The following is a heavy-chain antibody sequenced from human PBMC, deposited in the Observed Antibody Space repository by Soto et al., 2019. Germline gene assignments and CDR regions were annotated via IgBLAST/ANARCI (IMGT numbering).Heavy chain of an antibody. CDR3: AKVYSTDITVIVPSYGSDI. CDR2: IRSNGRTT. Sequence: GGSLRFPCVAFRFVFSSTAMGWFPRLQGKGLPWVPGIRSNGRTTDYAPPVKGVFTISRDNSKNTLYLQMNSRRVEDTAVYYCAKVYSTDITVIVPSYGSDIWGHGTTVTVSS. J-gene: IGHJ6*02. CDR1: RFVFSSTA. V-gene: IGHV3-23*01. D-gene: IGHD1-20*01.